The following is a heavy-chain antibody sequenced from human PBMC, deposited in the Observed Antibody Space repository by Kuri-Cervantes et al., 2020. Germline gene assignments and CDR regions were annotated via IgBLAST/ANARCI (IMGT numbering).Heavy chain of an antibody. CDR1: GFSLSTSGMC. V-gene: IGHV2-70*20. CDR3: ARLHYDESSGYRAFDI. D-gene: IGHD3-22*01. J-gene: IGHJ3*02. CDR2: IDWDDDK. Sequence: SGPTLVKPTQTLTLTCTFSGFSLSTSGMCVSWVRQPPGKALEWLGIIDWDDDKYYSTSLKTRLTISKDTSKNQVVLTMTNVDPVDTATYYCARLHYDESSGYRAFDIWGQGTMVTVSS.